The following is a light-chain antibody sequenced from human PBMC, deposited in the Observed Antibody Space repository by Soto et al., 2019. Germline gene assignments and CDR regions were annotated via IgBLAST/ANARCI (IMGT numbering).Light chain of an antibody. CDR3: QQYDHYPVT. V-gene: IGKV1-5*01. CDR2: DVS. J-gene: IGKJ4*01. Sequence: DIQMTQSPSTLSASVGDRVTITCRASQNIGRYLVWHQQKPGKSPKLLISDVSSLASGVPSRFSGSGSGTEFTLTISSVQPDDFATYYCQQYDHYPVTFGGGTQVDSK. CDR1: QNIGRY.